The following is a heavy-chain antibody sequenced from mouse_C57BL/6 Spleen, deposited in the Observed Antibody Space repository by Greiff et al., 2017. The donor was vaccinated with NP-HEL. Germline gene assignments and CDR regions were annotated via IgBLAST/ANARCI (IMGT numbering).Heavy chain of an antibody. D-gene: IGHD2-2*01. CDR1: GFTFSSYA. V-gene: IGHV5-4*01. CDR3: AREGNDDAMDY. CDR2: ISDGGSYT. Sequence: EVMLVESGGGLVKPGGSLKLSCAASGFTFSSYAMSWVRQTPEKRLEWVATISDGGSYTYYPDNVKGRFTISRDNAKNNLYLQMSHLKSEDTAMYYCAREGNDDAMDYWGQGTSVTVSS. J-gene: IGHJ4*01.